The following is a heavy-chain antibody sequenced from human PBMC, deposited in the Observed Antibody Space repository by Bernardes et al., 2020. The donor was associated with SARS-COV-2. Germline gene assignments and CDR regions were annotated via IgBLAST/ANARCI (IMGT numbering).Heavy chain of an antibody. CDR3: ARTSSDYDSTYYYYYYMDV. CDR2: IYYSGST. V-gene: IGHV4-39*01. CDR1: GGSISSSSYY. Sequence: SETLSLTCTVSGGSISSSSYYWGWIRQPPGKGLEWIGSIYYSGSTYYNPSLKSRFTISRDNAKNSLYLQMNSLRAEDTAVYFCARTSSDYDSTYYYYYYMDVWGKGTTVTVSS. D-gene: IGHD3-16*01. J-gene: IGHJ6*03.